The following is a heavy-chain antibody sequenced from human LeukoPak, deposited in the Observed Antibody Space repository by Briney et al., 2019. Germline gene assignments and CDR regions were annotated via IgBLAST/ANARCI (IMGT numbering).Heavy chain of an antibody. CDR3: TTDPRY. CDR1: GFSLRDVW. V-gene: IGHV3-15*01. Sequence: PGGSLRLSCEGSGFSLRDVWRSWVRQAPGKGLEWLGRIKSKSHGGAIDYIAPVKGRFSISRDDSKNTLYLEMRGLTTEDTAVYYCTTDPRYWGQGTLVTVPS. J-gene: IGHJ4*02. CDR2: IKSKSHGGAI.